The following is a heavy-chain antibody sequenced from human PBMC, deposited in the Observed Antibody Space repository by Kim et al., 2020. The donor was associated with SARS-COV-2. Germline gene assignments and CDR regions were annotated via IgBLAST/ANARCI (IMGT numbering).Heavy chain of an antibody. Sequence: GGSLRLSCAASGFTFSSYGMHWVRQAPGKGLEWVAVISYDGSNKYYGDSVKGRFTISRDNSKNTLYLQMNSLRAEDTAVYYCAKDRHPAEITFFGVLEQIYYYYGMDVWGQGTTVTVSS. D-gene: IGHD3-3*01. CDR2: ISYDGSNK. CDR1: GFTFSSYG. V-gene: IGHV3-30*18. J-gene: IGHJ6*02. CDR3: AKDRHPAEITFFGVLEQIYYYYGMDV.